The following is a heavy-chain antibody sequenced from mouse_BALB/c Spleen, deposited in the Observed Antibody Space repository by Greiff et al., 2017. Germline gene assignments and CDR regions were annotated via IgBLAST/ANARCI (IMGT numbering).Heavy chain of an antibody. CDR1: GFSLTSYD. D-gene: IGHD2-3*01. V-gene: IGHV2-9-2*01. J-gene: IGHJ3*01. CDR3: VRDDGYGAY. Sequence: VKLQESGPGLVAPSQSLSITCTVSGFSLTSYDISWIRQPPGKGLEWLGVIWTGGGTNYNSAFMSRLSISKDNSKSQVFLKMNSLQTDDTAIYYCVRDDGYGAYWGQGTLVTVSA. CDR2: IWTGGGT.